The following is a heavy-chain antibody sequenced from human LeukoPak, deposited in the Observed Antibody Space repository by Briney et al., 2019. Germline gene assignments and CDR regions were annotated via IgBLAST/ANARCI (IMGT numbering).Heavy chain of an antibody. Sequence: GGSLRLSCAASGFTFDDYAMHWVRQAPGKGLEWVSGISWNSGSIGYADSVKGRFTISRDNAKNSLYLQMNSLRAEDTALYYCAKGQRYRSSTSCYPNWFDPWGQGTLVTVSS. V-gene: IGHV3-9*01. D-gene: IGHD2-2*01. J-gene: IGHJ5*02. CDR1: GFTFDDYA. CDR2: ISWNSGSI. CDR3: AKGQRYRSSTSCYPNWFDP.